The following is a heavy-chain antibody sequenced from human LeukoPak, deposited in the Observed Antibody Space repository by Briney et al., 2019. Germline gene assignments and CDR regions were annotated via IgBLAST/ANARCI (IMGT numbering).Heavy chain of an antibody. V-gene: IGHV3-9*01. D-gene: IGHD3-10*01. CDR1: GFTFDDYA. CDR2: ISWNSGSI. J-gene: IGHJ4*02. Sequence: GRSLRLSCAASGFTFDDYAVHWVRQAPGKGLEWVSGISWNSGSIGYADSVKGRFTISRDNSKNTLYLQMNSLRAEDTAVYYCAKGHSPTVVGAGYWGQGTLVTVSS. CDR3: AKGHSPTVVGAGY.